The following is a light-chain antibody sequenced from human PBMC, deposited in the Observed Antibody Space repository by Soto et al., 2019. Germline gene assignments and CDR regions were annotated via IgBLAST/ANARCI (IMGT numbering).Light chain of an antibody. Sequence: DIQMTQSPSSLSASVGDRVTITCRASQSISSYLNWYQQKPGKAPKLLIYAASSLQSGVPSRFSGSGSGTDVTLTISSLQPEDFATYYCQQSYSTPRTFDGGTKVEIK. V-gene: IGKV1-39*01. CDR2: AAS. J-gene: IGKJ4*01. CDR1: QSISSY. CDR3: QQSYSTPRT.